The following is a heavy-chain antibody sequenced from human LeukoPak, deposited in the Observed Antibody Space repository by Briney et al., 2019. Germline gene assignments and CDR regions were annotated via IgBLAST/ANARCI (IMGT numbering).Heavy chain of an antibody. CDR1: GFTFSSYD. J-gene: IGHJ4*02. Sequence: GGSLRPSCAASGFTFSSYDMHWVRQTTGKGLEWVSTIGTADDTYYPGSVKGRFTISRENAKNSLYLQMNSLRAEDTAVYYCARGYNWNDAFFDYWGQGTLVTVSS. D-gene: IGHD1-1*01. V-gene: IGHV3-13*01. CDR2: IGTADDT. CDR3: ARGYNWNDAFFDY.